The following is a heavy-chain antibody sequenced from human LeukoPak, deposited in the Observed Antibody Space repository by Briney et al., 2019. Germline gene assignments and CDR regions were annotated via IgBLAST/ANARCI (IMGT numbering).Heavy chain of an antibody. CDR3: ARVNEWELLPVDY. CDR2: INPNSGGT. CDR1: GYTFTGYF. V-gene: IGHV1-2*02. Sequence: ASVKVSCKASGYTFTGYFLHWVRQAPGQGLEWMGGINPNSGGTKDAQKFQGRVAMTRDTSISTAYMELSRLRYDDTAVYYCARVNEWELLPVDYWGQGTLVTVSS. D-gene: IGHD1-26*01. J-gene: IGHJ4*02.